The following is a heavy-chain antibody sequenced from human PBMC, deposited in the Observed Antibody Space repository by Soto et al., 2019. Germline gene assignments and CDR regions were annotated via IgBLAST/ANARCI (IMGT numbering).Heavy chain of an antibody. D-gene: IGHD6-6*01. J-gene: IGHJ5*02. CDR3: GRGSFSSSSSWFDP. CDR1: GGSISSGGYY. Sequence: PSETLSLTCTVSGGSISSGGYYWSWIRQHPGKGLEWIGYIYYSGRTYYNPSLHSRVSIAVDTTENQFSLKLTSVTAADTSVYYCGRGSFSSSSSWFDPWGRGTLVTVSS. CDR2: IYYSGRT. V-gene: IGHV4-31*03.